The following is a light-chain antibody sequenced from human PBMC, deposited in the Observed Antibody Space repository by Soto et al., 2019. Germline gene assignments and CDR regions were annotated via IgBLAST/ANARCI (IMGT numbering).Light chain of an antibody. CDR2: WAS. V-gene: IGKV4-1*01. J-gene: IGKJ1*01. CDR1: QIFLYSSDNKNY. Sequence: IVMTQSPDSLAVPLGDSASINCNSSQIFLYSSDNKNYLSWYQQKPGQPPKLLIYWASTRESGVPDRFSGSGSGTDFTLTISSLQAEDVAVYYCQQYYNTPRTFGQGTKVDIK. CDR3: QQYYNTPRT.